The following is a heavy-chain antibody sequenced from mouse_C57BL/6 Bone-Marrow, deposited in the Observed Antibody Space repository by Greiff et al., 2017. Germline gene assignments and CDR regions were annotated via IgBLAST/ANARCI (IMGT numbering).Heavy chain of an antibody. CDR2: IDPSDSYT. V-gene: IGHV1-50*01. CDR3: AREGEG. CDR1: GYTFTSYW. Sequence: VQLQQPGAELVKPGASVKLSCKASGYTFTSYWMQWVKQRPGQGLEWIGEIDPSDSYTNYNQKFKGKATLTVDTSSSTAYMQLSSLTSEDSAVYYCAREGEGWGQGTLVTVSA. J-gene: IGHJ3*01.